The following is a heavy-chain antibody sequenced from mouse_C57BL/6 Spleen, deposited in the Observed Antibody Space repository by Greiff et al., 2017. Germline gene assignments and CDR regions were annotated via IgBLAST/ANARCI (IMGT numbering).Heavy chain of an antibody. CDR2: IDPSDSET. CDR1: GYTFTSYW. Sequence: QVQLQQPGAELVRPGSSVKLSCKASGYTFTSYWMHWVKQRPIQGLEWIGNIDPSDSETHYNQKFKDKATLTVDKSSSTAYMQLSSLTSEDSAVYYCAREGKPRDYYAMDYWGQGTSVTVSS. V-gene: IGHV1-52*01. J-gene: IGHJ4*01. CDR3: AREGKPRDYYAMDY. D-gene: IGHD2-1*01.